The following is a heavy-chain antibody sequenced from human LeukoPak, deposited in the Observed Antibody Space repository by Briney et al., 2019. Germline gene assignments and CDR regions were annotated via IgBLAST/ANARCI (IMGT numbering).Heavy chain of an antibody. V-gene: IGHV4-38-2*02. Sequence: SETLSLTCAVSAYSISSGYFWGWLRQPPEKGLEWIGSIHHSGSTYYNPSLKSRVIISVDTSKNRFSLRLSSVTAADTAVYFCAREGDKTRADYWGQGTLVTVSS. CDR3: AREGDKTRADY. CDR2: IHHSGST. CDR1: AYSISSGYF. J-gene: IGHJ4*02. D-gene: IGHD1-26*01.